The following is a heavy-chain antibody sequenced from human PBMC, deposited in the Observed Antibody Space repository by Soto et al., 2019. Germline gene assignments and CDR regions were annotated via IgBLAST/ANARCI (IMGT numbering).Heavy chain of an antibody. CDR1: GFTFSSYG. CDR2: ISYDGSNK. J-gene: IGHJ4*02. CDR3: AKDNRTGYSSSWYDY. Sequence: VQLVESGGGVVQPGRSLRLSCAASGFTFSSYGMHWVRQAPGKGLEWVAVISYDGSNKYYADSVKGRFTISRDNSKNTLYLQMNSLRAEDTAVYYCAKDNRTGYSSSWYDYWGQGTLVTVSS. V-gene: IGHV3-30*18. D-gene: IGHD6-13*01.